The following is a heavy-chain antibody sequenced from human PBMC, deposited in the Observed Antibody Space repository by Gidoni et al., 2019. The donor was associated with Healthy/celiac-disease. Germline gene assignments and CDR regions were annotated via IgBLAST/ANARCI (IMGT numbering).Heavy chain of an antibody. CDR1: GYTFTGYY. V-gene: IGHV1-2*02. Sequence: QVQLVQSGAEVKKPGASVKVSCKASGYTFTGYYMHWVRQAPGQGLEWMGWVNPNSGGTNDAQKVQGRVTMTRDTSISTAYMELSRLRSDDTAVYYCARDRGLAGARGYYYYGMDVWGQGTTVTVSS. J-gene: IGHJ6*02. D-gene: IGHD6-19*01. CDR3: ARDRGLAGARGYYYYGMDV. CDR2: VNPNSGGT.